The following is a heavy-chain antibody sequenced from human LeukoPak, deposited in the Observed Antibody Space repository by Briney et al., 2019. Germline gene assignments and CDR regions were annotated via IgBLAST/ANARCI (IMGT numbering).Heavy chain of an antibody. CDR1: GFTFSSYG. V-gene: IGHV3-48*01. D-gene: IGHD5-18*01. J-gene: IGHJ4*02. CDR2: ITLSSSTT. Sequence: GGSLRLSCAASGFTFSSYGMHWVRQAPGKGLEWVSYITLSSSTTYYADSVKGRFTISRDNAKKSLYLQMNSLRAEDTAVYYCARHLSGITGYTYGRGIDYWGQGTLLTVPS. CDR3: ARHLSGITGYTYGRGIDY.